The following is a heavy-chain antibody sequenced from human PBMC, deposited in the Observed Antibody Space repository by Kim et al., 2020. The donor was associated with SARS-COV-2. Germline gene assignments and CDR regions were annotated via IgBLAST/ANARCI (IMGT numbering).Heavy chain of an antibody. CDR3: ARGYSGSKGYFDY. CDR1: GGSFSGYY. D-gene: IGHD1-26*01. J-gene: IGHJ4*02. Sequence: SETLSLTCAVYGGSFSGYYWSWIRQPPGKGLEWIGEINHSGSTNYNPSLKSRVTISVDTSKNQFSLKLSSVTAADTAVHYCARGYSGSKGYFDYWGQGTLVTVSS. V-gene: IGHV4-34*01. CDR2: INHSGST.